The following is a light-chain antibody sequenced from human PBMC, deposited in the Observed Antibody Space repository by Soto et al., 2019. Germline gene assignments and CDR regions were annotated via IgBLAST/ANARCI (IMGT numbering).Light chain of an antibody. J-gene: IGKJ1*01. V-gene: IGKV1-5*01. CDR1: QSISMW. Sequence: DIQLTQSPSTLSASVGDRVTITCRVSQSISMWLAWYQQKPGKAPNLLIYDASSLQSGVPSRFSGSGFGTEFTLTISSLQPDDFATYYCQQYHTDWTFGQGTKVDIK. CDR2: DAS. CDR3: QQYHTDWT.